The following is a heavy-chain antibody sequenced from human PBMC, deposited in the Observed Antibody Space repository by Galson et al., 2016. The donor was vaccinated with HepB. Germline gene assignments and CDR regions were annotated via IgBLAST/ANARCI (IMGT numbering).Heavy chain of an antibody. CDR1: GGSIRSRDYY. V-gene: IGHV4-39*01. J-gene: IGHJ4*02. D-gene: IGHD2-2*01. CDR2: IFYRGTT. CDR3: ARQRVFCSSSSCYARLDGISWYHFDS. Sequence: SETLSLTCSVSGGSIRSRDYYWGWIRQSPGKGLEWIGSIFYRGTTYYNPSLRRRVTISVDTSTNHFSLTLKSANAADTSVYFCARQRVFCSSSSCYARLDGISWYHFDSWGQGTLVTVSS.